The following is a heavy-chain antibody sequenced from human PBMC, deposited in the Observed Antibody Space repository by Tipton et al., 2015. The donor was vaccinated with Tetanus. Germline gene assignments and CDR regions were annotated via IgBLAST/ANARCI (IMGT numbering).Heavy chain of an antibody. J-gene: IGHJ4*02. CDR1: GYSFTNYG. CDR2: INTDKGST. CDR3: ARGGTMDY. Sequence: QLVQSGAELKKPGASVKVSCKASGYSFTNYGFSWVRQAPGQGLEWMGWINTDKGSTNYAQNLQGRVIMTTDTSTLTAYMELRSLRSDDTAVYYCARGGTMDYWGQGTLVTVSA. V-gene: IGHV1-18*01. D-gene: IGHD1-1*01.